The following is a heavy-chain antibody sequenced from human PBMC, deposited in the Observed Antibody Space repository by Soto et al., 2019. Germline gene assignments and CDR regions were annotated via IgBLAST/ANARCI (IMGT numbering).Heavy chain of an antibody. Sequence: ASVKVSCKASGYTFTSYDINWVRQATGQGLEWMGWMNPNSGNTGYAQKFQGRVTMTRNTSISTAYMELSSLRSEDTAIYYCATDNSHTFPAAPGDKKSDWRGWWFDPWGQGTQVTVSS. V-gene: IGHV1-8*01. CDR3: ATDNSHTFPAAPGDKKSDWRGWWFDP. CDR1: GYTFTSYD. D-gene: IGHD6-13*01. J-gene: IGHJ5*02. CDR2: MNPNSGNT.